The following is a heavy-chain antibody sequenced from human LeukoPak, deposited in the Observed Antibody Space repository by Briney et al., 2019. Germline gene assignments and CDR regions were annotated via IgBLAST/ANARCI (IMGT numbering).Heavy chain of an antibody. CDR1: GYTLTGYY. J-gene: IGHJ4*02. CDR2: INPNSGGT. Sequence: VASVKVSCKASGYTLTGYYMHWVRQAPGQGLEWMGRINPNSGGTNYAQKFQGRVTMTRDTSISTAYMELSRLRSDDTAVYYCASFGHESNYFDYWGQGTVVTVSS. V-gene: IGHV1-2*06. D-gene: IGHD3-10*01. CDR3: ASFGHESNYFDY.